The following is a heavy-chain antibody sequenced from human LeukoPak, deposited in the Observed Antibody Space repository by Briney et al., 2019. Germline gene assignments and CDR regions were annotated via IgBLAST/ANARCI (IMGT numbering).Heavy chain of an antibody. D-gene: IGHD6-19*01. V-gene: IGHV3-23*01. CDR3: AKLGDSSGWSRAFDI. J-gene: IGHJ3*02. CDR1: GFTFSSYA. CDR2: ISGGGGST. Sequence: GGSLRLSCAASGFTFSSYAMSWVRQAPGKGLEWVSAISGGGGSTYYADSVKGRFTISRDNSKNTLYLQMNSLRAEDTAVYYCAKLGDSSGWSRAFDIWGQGTMVTVSS.